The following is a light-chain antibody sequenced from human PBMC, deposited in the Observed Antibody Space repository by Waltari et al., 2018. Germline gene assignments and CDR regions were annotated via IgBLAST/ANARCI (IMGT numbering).Light chain of an antibody. CDR2: GAS. Sequence: EIVMTQSPATLSVSPGERAIISCRASQSVTTNLAWYQQKPGQPPRLLIYGASTRATDMPARFSGSGSGTEFTLTITSLQSEDFAVYYCHQYNDGPPFNFGQGTKLEIK. J-gene: IGKJ2*01. V-gene: IGKV3-15*01. CDR1: QSVTTN. CDR3: HQYNDGPPFN.